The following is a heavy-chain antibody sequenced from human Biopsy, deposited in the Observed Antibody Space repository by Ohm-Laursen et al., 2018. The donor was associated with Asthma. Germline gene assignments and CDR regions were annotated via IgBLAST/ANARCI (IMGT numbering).Heavy chain of an antibody. CDR2: INAGNGNT. CDR1: GYTFIHFA. D-gene: IGHD3-9*01. Sequence: ASVKVSCKASGYTFIHFAIHWVRQAPGQRLEWMGWINAGNGNTKYSEKFQGRVTITRDTSASTAYMDLSSLRSEDTAAYYCARTYYDFLTGQVNDALAMWGQGTVVTVSS. CDR3: ARTYYDFLTGQVNDALAM. V-gene: IGHV1-3*01. J-gene: IGHJ3*02.